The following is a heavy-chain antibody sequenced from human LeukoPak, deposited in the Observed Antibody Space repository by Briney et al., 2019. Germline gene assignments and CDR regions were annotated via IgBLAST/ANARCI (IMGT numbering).Heavy chain of an antibody. V-gene: IGHV3-23*01. J-gene: IGHJ1*01. CDR2: ISGSGGST. D-gene: IGHD2-2*01. Sequence: PGGSLRLSCAASGFTFSSYAMSWVRQAPGKGLEWVSAISGSGGSTYYADSVKGRFTISRGNSKSTLYLQMNSLRAEDTAVYYCAKDSRVVPAATYFQHWGQGTLVTVSS. CDR1: GFTFSSYA. CDR3: AKDSRVVPAATYFQH.